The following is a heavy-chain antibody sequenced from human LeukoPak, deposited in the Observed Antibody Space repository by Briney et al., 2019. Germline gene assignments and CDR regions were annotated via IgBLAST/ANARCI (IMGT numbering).Heavy chain of an antibody. Sequence: GGSLRLSCAASGFTFSSYSMNWVRQAPGKGLEWVSSIRSSSSYIYYADSVKGRFTISRDNVRNSLYLQMNSLRAEDTAVYYCARGLLLAYCGGDCYSYNGMDVWGQGTTVTVSS. V-gene: IGHV3-21*01. CDR3: ARGLLLAYCGGDCYSYNGMDV. J-gene: IGHJ6*02. D-gene: IGHD2-21*02. CDR2: IRSSSSYI. CDR1: GFTFSSYS.